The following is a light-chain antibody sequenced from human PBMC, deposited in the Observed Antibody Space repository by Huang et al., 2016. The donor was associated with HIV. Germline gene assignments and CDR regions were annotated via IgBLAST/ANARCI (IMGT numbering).Light chain of an antibody. V-gene: IGKV1-39*01. Sequence: DIQMTQSPSFLSASVGDSVTITCRTTQDIGTYLNWYQQRPGKAPNLMIHGSSTVHRGVPSRFSGGGYGTEFTLTINGLQAEDFAIYYWHQSYTFSSFGQGTRLDIK. CDR1: QDIGTY. CDR2: GSS. CDR3: HQSYTFSS. J-gene: IGKJ5*01.